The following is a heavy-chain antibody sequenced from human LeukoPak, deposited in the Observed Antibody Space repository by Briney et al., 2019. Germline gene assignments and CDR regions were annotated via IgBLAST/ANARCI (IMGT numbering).Heavy chain of an antibody. Sequence: ASVKISCKASGDTFTDYYMHWVQQTPGKGLEWMGRIDPEDGETIYVEKFQGRVTITADSSIDTTYMELSSLRFEDTALYYCVTDSPYYNLVTWGQGTLVTVSS. CDR3: VTDSPYYNLVT. V-gene: IGHV1-69-2*01. J-gene: IGHJ4*02. D-gene: IGHD3/OR15-3a*01. CDR1: GDTFTDYY. CDR2: IDPEDGET.